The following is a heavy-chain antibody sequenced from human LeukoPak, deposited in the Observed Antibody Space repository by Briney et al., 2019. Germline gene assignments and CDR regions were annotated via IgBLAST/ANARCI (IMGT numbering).Heavy chain of an antibody. CDR2: ISSSGSTI. V-gene: IGHV3-11*01. CDR3: ARDTSLRYCSSTSCYTGIQ. D-gene: IGHD2-2*02. CDR1: GFTFSDYY. Sequence: GGSLRLSCAASGFTFSDYYMSWIRQAPGKGLEWVSYISSSGSTIYYADSVKGRFTISRDNAKNSLYLQMNSLRAEDTAVYYCARDTSLRYCSSTSCYTGIQWGQGTLVTVSS. J-gene: IGHJ4*02.